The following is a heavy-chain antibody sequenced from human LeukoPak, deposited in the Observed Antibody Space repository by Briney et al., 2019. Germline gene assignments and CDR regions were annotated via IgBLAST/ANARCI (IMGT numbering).Heavy chain of an antibody. D-gene: IGHD3-3*01. Sequence: WASVKVSCKASGYTFTSYGISWVRQAPGQGLEWIGGIIPIFGTANYAQKFQGRVTITADESTSTAYMELSSLRSEDTAVYYRARGGVVPRRHSFYYYYGMDVWGQGTTVTVSS. V-gene: IGHV1-69*13. CDR3: ARGGVVPRRHSFYYYYGMDV. CDR2: IIPIFGTA. J-gene: IGHJ6*02. CDR1: GYTFTSYG.